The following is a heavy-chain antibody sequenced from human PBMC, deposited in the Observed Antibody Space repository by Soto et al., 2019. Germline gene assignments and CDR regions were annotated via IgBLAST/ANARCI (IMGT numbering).Heavy chain of an antibody. Sequence: SETLSLTCTVSGGSISSYYWSWIRQPPGKGLEWIGYIYYSGSTNYNPSLKSRVTISVDTSKNQFSLKLSSVTAADTAVYYCARHNRGTMGYWGQGTLVTVSS. J-gene: IGHJ4*02. D-gene: IGHD2-15*01. V-gene: IGHV4-59*08. CDR3: ARHNRGTMGY. CDR2: IYYSGST. CDR1: GGSISSYY.